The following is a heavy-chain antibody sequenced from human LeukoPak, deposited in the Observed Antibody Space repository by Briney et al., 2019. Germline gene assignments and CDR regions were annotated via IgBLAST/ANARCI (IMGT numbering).Heavy chain of an antibody. CDR2: ISWNSGSI. CDR1: GFTFDDYA. CDR3: AKHSARGRVVAAIDWFDP. J-gene: IGHJ5*02. Sequence: GRSLRLSCAASGFTFDDYAMHWVRQAPGKGLEWVSRISWNSGSIGYADSVKGRFTISRDNSKNTLYLQMNSLRAEDTAVYYCAKHSARGRVVAAIDWFDPWGQGTLVTVSS. V-gene: IGHV3-9*01. D-gene: IGHD2-15*01.